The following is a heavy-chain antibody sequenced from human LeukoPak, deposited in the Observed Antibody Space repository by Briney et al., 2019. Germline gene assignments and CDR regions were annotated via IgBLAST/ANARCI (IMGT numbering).Heavy chain of an antibody. CDR3: VRDETLWTLDW. J-gene: IGHJ4*02. V-gene: IGHV3-74*03. Sequence: GGSLRLSCIASGFTFSGHWIHWVRQALGMGLVWVSRINEDGSDSMYAESVKGRFTISRDNAKNTVYLQMNSLRAEDTAVYYCVRDETLWTLDWWGQGTLVSVSS. D-gene: IGHD1-1*01. CDR1: GFTFSGHW. CDR2: INEDGSDS.